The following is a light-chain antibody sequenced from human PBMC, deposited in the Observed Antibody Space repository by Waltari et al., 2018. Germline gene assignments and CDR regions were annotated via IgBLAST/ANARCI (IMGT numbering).Light chain of an antibody. CDR3: SSYTNSSTYV. CDR1: NSDVGGYNY. Sequence: QSALTQPASASGSPGQSITISCTVTNSDVGGYNYVSWYQQRPGKAPQLLVSEVTNRPSGVSNRFSGSKSDNTASLTISGLLAEDEADYYCSSYTNSSTYVFGTGTKVTVL. CDR2: EVT. V-gene: IGLV2-14*01. J-gene: IGLJ1*01.